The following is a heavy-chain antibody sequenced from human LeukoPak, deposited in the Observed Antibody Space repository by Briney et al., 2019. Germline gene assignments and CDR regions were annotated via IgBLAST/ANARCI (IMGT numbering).Heavy chain of an antibody. J-gene: IGHJ6*02. V-gene: IGHV3-53*01. CDR3: ARDYRGYYYYGMDV. CDR1: GFTVSSNY. D-gene: IGHD3-10*01. Sequence: GGSLRLSCAASGFTVSSNYMSWVRQAPGKGLEWVSVIYSGGSTYYADSVKGRFTISRDNSKNTLYLQMNSLRAEDTAVYYCARDYRGYYYYGMDVWGQGTTVTVSS. CDR2: IYSGGST.